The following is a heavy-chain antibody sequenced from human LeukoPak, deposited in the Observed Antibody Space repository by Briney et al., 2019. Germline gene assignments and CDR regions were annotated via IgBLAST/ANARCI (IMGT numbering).Heavy chain of an antibody. V-gene: IGHV3-30*18. Sequence: GGSLRLSCAASGFTFSSYGMHWVRQAPGKGLEWVAVISYDGSNKYYADSVKGRFTISRDNSKNTLYLQMNSLRAEDTAVYYCAKDLGKGGYFDYWGQGTLVTVSS. J-gene: IGHJ4*02. CDR3: AKDLGKGGYFDY. D-gene: IGHD1-26*01. CDR2: ISYDGSNK. CDR1: GFTFSSYG.